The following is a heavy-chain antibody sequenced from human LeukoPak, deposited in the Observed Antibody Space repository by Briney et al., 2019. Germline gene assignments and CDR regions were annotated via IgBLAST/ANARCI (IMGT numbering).Heavy chain of an antibody. CDR1: GYTFSGYY. CDR2: INPNSGGT. CDR3: ARGSITMIVVVTLADFDY. V-gene: IGHV1-2*02. Sequence: ASVRVSCRASGYTFSGYYMHWVRQAPGQGLEWMGWINPNSGGTNYAQKFQGRVTMTRDTSISTAYMELSRLRSDDTAVYYCARGSITMIVVVTLADFDYWGQGTLVTVSS. D-gene: IGHD3-22*01. J-gene: IGHJ4*02.